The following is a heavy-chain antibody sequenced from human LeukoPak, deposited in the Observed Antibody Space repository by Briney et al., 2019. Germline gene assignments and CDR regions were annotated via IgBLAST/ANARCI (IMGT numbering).Heavy chain of an antibody. D-gene: IGHD3-10*01. J-gene: IGHJ4*02. CDR2: VKSRSAGETT. V-gene: IGHV3-15*01. CDR3: TLIQGWGSGSYRDF. Sequence: GGSLRLSCAASGFSISNDWMSWVRQAPGKGLEWVARVKSRSAGETTDYAAPVKGRFTTSRDDSKNTLYLQMNSLKTEDTAVYYCTLIQGWGSGSYRDFWGQGTLVTVSS. CDR1: GFSISNDW.